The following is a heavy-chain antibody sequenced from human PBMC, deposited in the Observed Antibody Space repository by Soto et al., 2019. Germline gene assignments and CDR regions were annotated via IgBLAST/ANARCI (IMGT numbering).Heavy chain of an antibody. CDR3: ARDTNIRFTAPYYYYYMDV. D-gene: IGHD3-3*01. Sequence: GGSLRLSCAASGFTFSDYYMSWIRQAPGKGLEWVSYISSSGSTIYYADSVKGRFTISRDNAKNSLYLQMNSLRAEDTAVYYCARDTNIRFTAPYYYYYMDVWGKGTTVTVSS. CDR2: ISSSGSTI. V-gene: IGHV3-11*01. J-gene: IGHJ6*03. CDR1: GFTFSDYY.